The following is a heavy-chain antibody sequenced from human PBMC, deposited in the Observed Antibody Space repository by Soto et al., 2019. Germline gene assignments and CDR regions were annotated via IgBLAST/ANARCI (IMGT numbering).Heavy chain of an antibody. J-gene: IGHJ5*02. CDR3: AKVLRFLEWLFEPWFDP. V-gene: IGHV3-23*01. Sequence: GGSLRLSCAASGFTFSSYAMSWVRQAPGKGLEWVSAISGSGGSTYYADSVKGRFTISRDNSKNTLYLQMNSLRAEDTAVYYCAKVLRFLEWLFEPWFDPWGQGTLVTVSS. D-gene: IGHD3-3*01. CDR2: ISGSGGST. CDR1: GFTFSSYA.